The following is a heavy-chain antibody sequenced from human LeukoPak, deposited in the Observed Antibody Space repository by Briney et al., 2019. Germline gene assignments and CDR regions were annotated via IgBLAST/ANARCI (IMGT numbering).Heavy chain of an antibody. CDR2: IIPIFGTA. J-gene: IGHJ4*02. CDR1: GGTFSSYA. CDR3: ARVAPGELIGGYFDY. D-gene: IGHD1-26*01. Sequence: SVKVSCKASGGTFSSYAISWVRQAPGQGLEWMGGIIPIFGTANYAQKFQGRVTITADESTSTAYMELSSLRSEDTAVYYCARVAPGELIGGYFDYWGQGTLVTVSS. V-gene: IGHV1-69*13.